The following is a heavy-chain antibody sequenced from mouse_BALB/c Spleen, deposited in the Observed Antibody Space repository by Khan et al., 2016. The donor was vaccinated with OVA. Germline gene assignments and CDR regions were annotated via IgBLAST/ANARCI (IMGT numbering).Heavy chain of an antibody. CDR3: ARDYWDVFAY. D-gene: IGHD4-1*01. CDR2: IDPANGNT. CDR1: GFNIKDTY. V-gene: IGHV14-3*02. Sequence: EVQLQESGAELVKPGASVKLSCTASGFNIKDTYMHWVKQRPEQGLEWIGRIDPANGNTKYDPKFPDKATITADTSSNTAYLQLSSLTSEDTAVYYCARDYWDVFAYWGQGTLFHCLC. J-gene: IGHJ3*01.